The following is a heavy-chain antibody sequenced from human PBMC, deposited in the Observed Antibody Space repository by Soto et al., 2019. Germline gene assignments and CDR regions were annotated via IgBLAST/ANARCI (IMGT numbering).Heavy chain of an antibody. CDR2: IIPIFGTA. CDR3: ARDLELSITIFGVVTKYGMDV. V-gene: IGHV1-69*13. J-gene: IGHJ6*02. CDR1: GGTFSSYA. Sequence: ASVKVSCKASGGTFSSYAISWVRQAPGQGLEWMGGIIPIFGTANYAQKFQGRVTITADESTSTAYMELSSLRSEDTAVYYCARDLELSITIFGVVTKYGMDVSRQGTTATFS. D-gene: IGHD3-3*01.